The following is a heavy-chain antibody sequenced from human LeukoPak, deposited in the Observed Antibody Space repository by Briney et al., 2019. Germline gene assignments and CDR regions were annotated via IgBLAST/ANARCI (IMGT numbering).Heavy chain of an antibody. V-gene: IGHV3-30*02. CDR2: IRYDGSNK. Sequence: GGSLRLSCAASGFTFSSYGMHWVRQAPGKGLEWVAFIRYDGSNKYYADSVKGRFTISRDNSKNTLYLHMNSLRAEDTAVYYCAESLSALPAALDYWGQGTLVTVSS. CDR1: GFTFSSYG. CDR3: AESLSALPAALDY. J-gene: IGHJ4*02. D-gene: IGHD2-2*01.